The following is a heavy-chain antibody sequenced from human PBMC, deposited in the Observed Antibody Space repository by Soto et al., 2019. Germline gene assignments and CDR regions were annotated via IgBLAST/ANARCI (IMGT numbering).Heavy chain of an antibody. J-gene: IGHJ1*01. CDR2: IYYSGST. Sequence: PSETLSLTCTVSGGSISSGGYYWSWIRQHPGKGLEWIGYIYYSGSTYYNPSLKSRVTISVDTSKNQFSLKLSSVTAADTAVYYCARGSGYYSEYFQHWGQGTLVTVSS. CDR1: GGSISSGGYY. CDR3: ARGSGYYSEYFQH. V-gene: IGHV4-31*03. D-gene: IGHD3-22*01.